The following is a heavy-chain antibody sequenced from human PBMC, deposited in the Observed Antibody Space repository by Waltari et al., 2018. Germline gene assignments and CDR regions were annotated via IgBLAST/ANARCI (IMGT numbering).Heavy chain of an antibody. V-gene: IGHV4-59*11. CDR3: ARTPARAAAADY. Sequence: QVQLQESGPGLVKPSETLSLTCTVSGGSISSHYWSWIRQPPGKGLEWIGYIYYSGSTNYNPSRKSRVTISVDTSNNQFSLKLSSVTAADTAVYYCARTPARAAAADYWGQGTLVTVSS. CDR1: GGSISSHY. D-gene: IGHD6-13*01. J-gene: IGHJ4*02. CDR2: IYYSGST.